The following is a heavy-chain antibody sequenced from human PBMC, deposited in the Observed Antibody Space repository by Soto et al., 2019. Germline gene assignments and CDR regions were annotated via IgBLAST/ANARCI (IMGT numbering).Heavy chain of an antibody. CDR3: ARRRDYGGNPIDY. Sequence: SETLSLTCAVYGGSFSDYYWSWIRQPPGKGLEWIEEINHSGSTNYNPSLKSRVTISVDTSKNQFSLKLSSVTAADTAVYYCARRRDYGGNPIDYWGQGTLVTVSS. J-gene: IGHJ4*02. CDR2: INHSGST. V-gene: IGHV4-34*01. CDR1: GGSFSDYY. D-gene: IGHD4-17*01.